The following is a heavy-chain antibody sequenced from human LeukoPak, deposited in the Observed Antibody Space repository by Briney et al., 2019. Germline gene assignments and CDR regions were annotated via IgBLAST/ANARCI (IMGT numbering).Heavy chain of an antibody. D-gene: IGHD4-11*01. J-gene: IGHJ5*02. Sequence: GGSLRLSCAASGFTFSGYEMNWVRQAPGKGLQWVSYITSDGSTIHYADSVKGRFTISRDNAKNSLYLQMDSLRAEDTAVYYCARYSSPVGNCFDPWGQGTLVTVSS. CDR3: ARYSSPVGNCFDP. CDR1: GFTFSGYE. CDR2: ITSDGSTI. V-gene: IGHV3-48*03.